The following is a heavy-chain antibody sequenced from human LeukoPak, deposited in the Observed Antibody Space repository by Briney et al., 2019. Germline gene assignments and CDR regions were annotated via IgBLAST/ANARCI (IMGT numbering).Heavy chain of an antibody. V-gene: IGHV4-59*01. CDR2: IYYSGST. Sequence: PSETLSLTCTVSGGSISSYYWGWIRQPPGKGLEWIGYIYYSGSTNYNPSLKSRVTISVDTSKNQFSLKLSSVTAADTAVYYCARARGVGAPRLFDYWGQGTLVTVSS. J-gene: IGHJ4*02. CDR3: ARARGVGAPRLFDY. D-gene: IGHD1-26*01. CDR1: GGSISSYY.